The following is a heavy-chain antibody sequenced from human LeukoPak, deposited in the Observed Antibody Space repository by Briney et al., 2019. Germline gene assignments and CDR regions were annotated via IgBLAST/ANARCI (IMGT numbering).Heavy chain of an antibody. CDR3: AKSTNWGSISDGFDI. CDR1: GYSFISYY. V-gene: IGHV1-2*02. J-gene: IGHJ3*02. CDR2: INPNSGGA. Sequence: GASVKVSCKASGYSFISYYIHWVRQAPREGLEWMGWINPNSGGANYAQKFQGRVTMTRDTSISTVYMELTRLRSDDTAMYYCAKSTNWGSISDGFDIWGQGTMVTVAS. D-gene: IGHD7-27*01.